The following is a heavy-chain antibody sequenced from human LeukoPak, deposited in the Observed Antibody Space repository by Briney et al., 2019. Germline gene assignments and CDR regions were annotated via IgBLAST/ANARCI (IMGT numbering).Heavy chain of an antibody. CDR1: GYTFTGYY. CDR3: ARVRTPAYYDFWSGWGGGSQATNYYYYMDV. CDR2: MNPNSGNT. V-gene: IGHV1-2*02. Sequence: GASVKVSCKASGYTFTGYYMHWVRQAPGQGLEWMGWMNPNSGNTGYAQKFQGRVTMTTDTSTSTAYMELRSLRSDDTAVYYCARVRTPAYYDFWSGWGGGSQATNYYYYMDVWGKGTTVTVSS. J-gene: IGHJ6*03. D-gene: IGHD3-3*01.